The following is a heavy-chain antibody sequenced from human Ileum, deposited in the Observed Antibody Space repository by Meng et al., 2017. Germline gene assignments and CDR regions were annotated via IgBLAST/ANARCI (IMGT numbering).Heavy chain of an antibody. CDR1: SGSISSNTY. D-gene: IGHD4-23*01. V-gene: IGHV4-4*02. J-gene: IGHJ4*02. Sequence: VQLAESGPGLVRPSGTLSLPCAVSSGSISSNTYWSWVRQPPGKGLEWIGQISHSGSAYYNPSLKSRVTMSVDKSKSQFSLMLTSVTAADTAIYYCARHGGYSQDFWGQGTLVTVSS. CDR2: ISHSGSA. CDR3: ARHGGYSQDF.